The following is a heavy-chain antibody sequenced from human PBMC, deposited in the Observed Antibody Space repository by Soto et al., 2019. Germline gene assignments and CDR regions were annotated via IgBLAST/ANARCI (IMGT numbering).Heavy chain of an antibody. CDR2: MNPNSGNT. CDR1: GYTFTSYD. D-gene: IGHD2-15*01. Sequence: ASVKVSCEASGYTFTSYDINWVRQATGQGLEWMGWMNPNSGNTGYAQKFQGRVTMTRNTSISTAYMELSSLRSEDTAVYYCARGHRYCSGGSCSSGRDYYYYMDVWGKGTTVIVSS. CDR3: ARGHRYCSGGSCSSGRDYYYYMDV. V-gene: IGHV1-8*01. J-gene: IGHJ6*03.